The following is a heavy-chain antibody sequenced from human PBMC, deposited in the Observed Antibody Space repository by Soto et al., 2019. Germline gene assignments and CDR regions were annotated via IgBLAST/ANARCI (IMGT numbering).Heavy chain of an antibody. CDR3: ARDDYGDSGGGGFDY. CDR2: INHSGST. D-gene: IGHD4-17*01. J-gene: IGHJ4*02. Sequence: QVQLQQWGAGLLKPSETLSLTCAVYGGSFSGYYWSWIRQPPGKGLEWIGEINHSGSTNYNPSLKSRVTISVDTSKNQFSLKLSSVTAADTAVYYCARDDYGDSGGGGFDYWGQGTLVTVSS. CDR1: GGSFSGYY. V-gene: IGHV4-34*01.